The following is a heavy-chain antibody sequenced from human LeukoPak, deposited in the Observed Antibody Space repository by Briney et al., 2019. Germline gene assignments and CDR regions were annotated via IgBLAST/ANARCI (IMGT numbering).Heavy chain of an antibody. CDR1: GGTFSSYA. V-gene: IGHV1-69*01. D-gene: IGHD2-2*01. Sequence: GSSVKVSCKASGGTFSSYAISWVRQAPGQGLEWMGGIIPIFGTANDAQKFQGRVTITADEATSTAYMELSSLRSEDTAVYYCARDVSGSTSCYGMDVWGKGTTVTVSS. J-gene: IGHJ6*04. CDR2: IIPIFGTA. CDR3: ARDVSGSTSCYGMDV.